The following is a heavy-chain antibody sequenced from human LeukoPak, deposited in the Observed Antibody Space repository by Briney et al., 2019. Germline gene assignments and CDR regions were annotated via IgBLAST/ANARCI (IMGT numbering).Heavy chain of an antibody. D-gene: IGHD6-6*01. CDR1: GFTFSGYW. CDR2: IKQDGSEK. CDR3: ARRSSGVEY. Sequence: GGSLRLPCATSGFTFSGYWMSWVRQAPGKGLECVANIKQDGSEKYYVDSVKGRFTISRDNAKNSLYLQMNSLRVEDTAVYYCARRSSGVEYWGQGTLVTVSS. J-gene: IGHJ4*02. V-gene: IGHV3-7*03.